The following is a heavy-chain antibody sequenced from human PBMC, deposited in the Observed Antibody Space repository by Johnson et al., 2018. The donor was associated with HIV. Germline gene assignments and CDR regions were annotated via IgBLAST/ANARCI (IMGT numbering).Heavy chain of an antibody. CDR3: AKDVGNYWPDAFDI. CDR2: INWNGGST. J-gene: IGHJ3*02. CDR1: GFTVSNAW. D-gene: IGHD3-22*01. Sequence: VQVVESGGGLVKPGGSLRLSCAASGFTVSNAWMSWVRQAPGKGLEWGSGINWNGGSTGYADSVKGRFTISRDNAKNSLYLQMNSLRAEDTALYYCAKDVGNYWPDAFDIWGQGTMVTVSS. V-gene: IGHV3-20*04.